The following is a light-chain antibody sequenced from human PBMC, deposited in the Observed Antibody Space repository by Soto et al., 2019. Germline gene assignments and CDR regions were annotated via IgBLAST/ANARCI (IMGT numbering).Light chain of an antibody. J-gene: IGKJ5*01. Sequence: EIVFTQSPSTLSLSHGERATLSCRPSQSVSSYLAWYQQKPGQAPRLLIYDASNRATGIPARFSGSGSGTDFTLTISSLQSEDFAVYYCQLYGSSPPITFGQGTLLEI. V-gene: IGKV3-11*01. CDR3: QLYGSSPPIT. CDR1: QSVSSY. CDR2: DAS.